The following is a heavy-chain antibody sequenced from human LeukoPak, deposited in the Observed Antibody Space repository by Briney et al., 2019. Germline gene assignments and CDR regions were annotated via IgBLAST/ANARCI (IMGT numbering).Heavy chain of an antibody. J-gene: IGHJ5*02. CDR3: ARRYYYDSSGYVFDP. CDR1: GFTFSTYW. D-gene: IGHD3-22*01. Sequence: GGSLRLSCAASGFTFSTYWMYWVRQAPGKGLVWVAVISYDGSNKCYADSVKGRFTISRDNSKNTLYLQMNSLRAEDTAVYYCARRYYYDSSGYVFDPWGQGTLVTVSS. V-gene: IGHV3-30-3*01. CDR2: ISYDGSNK.